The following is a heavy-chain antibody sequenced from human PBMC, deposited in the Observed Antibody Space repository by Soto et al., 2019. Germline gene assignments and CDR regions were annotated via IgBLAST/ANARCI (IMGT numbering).Heavy chain of an antibody. D-gene: IGHD1-20*01. CDR3: ARVYNIYNWFDP. CDR1: GGSISSGGYY. Sequence: SETLSLTCTVSGGSISSGGYYWSWIRQHPGKGLEWIGYIYYSGSTYYNPSLKSRVTISVDTSKNQFSLKLSSVTAADTAVYYCARVYNIYNWFDPWGQGTLVTVSS. CDR2: IYYSGST. V-gene: IGHV4-31*03. J-gene: IGHJ5*02.